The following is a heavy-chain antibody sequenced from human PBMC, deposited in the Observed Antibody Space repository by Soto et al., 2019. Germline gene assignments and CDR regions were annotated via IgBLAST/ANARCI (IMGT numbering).Heavy chain of an antibody. V-gene: IGHV4-61*01. CDR2: IYYSGST. CDR1: VGSVISGSYY. Sequence: PETLSLTCTFSVGSVISGSYYWSWIRQPPGSGREGLGYIYYSGSTNYNPSLKTRVTISVDTSKNQFSLQLSSVTAADTAVYYCARFNTYYYDRSGYFPYYYGMDVWGQGTTVTFSS. D-gene: IGHD3-22*01. CDR3: ARFNTYYYDRSGYFPYYYGMDV. J-gene: IGHJ6*02.